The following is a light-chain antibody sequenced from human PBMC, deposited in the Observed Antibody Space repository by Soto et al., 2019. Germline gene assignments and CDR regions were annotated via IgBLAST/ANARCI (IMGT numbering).Light chain of an antibody. V-gene: IGKV3-11*01. Sequence: EIVLTQSPATLSLSPGERATLSCRASQSVRIFLAWYQQKPGQAPRLLIYDASNRATGIPDRCSGSGSGTDFTLTISSLEPEDFAVYYCQQRGNWPLYTFGQGTKVEMK. CDR2: DAS. J-gene: IGKJ2*01. CDR1: QSVRIF. CDR3: QQRGNWPLYT.